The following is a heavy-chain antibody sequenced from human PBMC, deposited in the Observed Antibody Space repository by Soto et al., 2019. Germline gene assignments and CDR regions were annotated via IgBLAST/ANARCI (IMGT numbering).Heavy chain of an antibody. D-gene: IGHD6-13*01. CDR3: ARAAAAVYYYYYGMDV. Sequence: PSETLSLTCAVYGGSFSCYYWSWIRQPPGKGLEWIGEINHSGSTNYNPSLKSRVTISVDTSKNQFSLKLSSVTAADTAVYYCARAAAAVYYYYYGMDVWGQGTTVTVSS. CDR2: INHSGST. CDR1: GGSFSCYY. J-gene: IGHJ6*02. V-gene: IGHV4-34*01.